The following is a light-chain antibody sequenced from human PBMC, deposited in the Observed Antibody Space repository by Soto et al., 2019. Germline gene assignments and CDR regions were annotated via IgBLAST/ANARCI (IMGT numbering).Light chain of an antibody. CDR1: SRDVGNYNF. CDR2: DVS. CDR3: SSYTSGSVL. Sequence: QSVLTQPASVSGSPGQSITVSCTGTSRDVGNYNFVSWYQQHPGKAPKVIIYDVSNRPSGVSDRFSASKSGNTASLTISGLQTEDEAVYFCSSYTSGSVLFGVGTKVTV. J-gene: IGLJ3*02. V-gene: IGLV2-14*01.